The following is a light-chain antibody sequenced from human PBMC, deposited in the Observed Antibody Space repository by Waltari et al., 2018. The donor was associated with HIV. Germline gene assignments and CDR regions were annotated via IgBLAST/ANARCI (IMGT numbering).Light chain of an antibody. V-gene: IGKV3-20*01. CDR1: QSVSSY. CDR3: QQYVNSPYT. CDR2: EAS. Sequence: EIVLTQSPGTLSFSPGERATLSCRASQSVSSYLAWYQQKPGQAPRLLIYEASSRAIGIPDRFSGSGSGTDFTLTISRLEPEDFEVYYCQQYVNSPYTFGQGTKLEIK. J-gene: IGKJ2*01.